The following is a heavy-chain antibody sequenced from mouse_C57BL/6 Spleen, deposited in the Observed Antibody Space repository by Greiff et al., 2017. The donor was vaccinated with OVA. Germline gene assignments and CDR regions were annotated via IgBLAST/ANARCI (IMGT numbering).Heavy chain of an antibody. D-gene: IGHD1-1*01. Sequence: LVESGAELVKPGASVKLSCKASGYTFTSYWMHWVKQRPGRGLEWIGRIDPNSGGTKYNEKFKSKATLTVDKPSSTAYMQLSSLTSEDSAVYYCARRGGTTVPYAMDYWGQGTSVTVSS. J-gene: IGHJ4*01. CDR3: ARRGGTTVPYAMDY. CDR2: IDPNSGGT. V-gene: IGHV1-72*01. CDR1: GYTFTSYW.